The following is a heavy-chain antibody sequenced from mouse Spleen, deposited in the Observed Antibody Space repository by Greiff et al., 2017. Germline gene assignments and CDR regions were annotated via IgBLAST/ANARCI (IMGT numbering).Heavy chain of an antibody. Sequence: DVKLVESGGGLVKPGGSLKLSCAASGFTFSDYGMHWVRQAPEKGLEWVAYISSGSSTIYYADTVKGRFTISRDNAKNTLFLQMTSLRSEDTAMYYCATPYYDYDEGFAYWGQGTLVTVSA. D-gene: IGHD2-4*01. CDR2: ISSGSSTI. CDR3: ATPYYDYDEGFAY. J-gene: IGHJ3*01. V-gene: IGHV5-17*01. CDR1: GFTFSDYG.